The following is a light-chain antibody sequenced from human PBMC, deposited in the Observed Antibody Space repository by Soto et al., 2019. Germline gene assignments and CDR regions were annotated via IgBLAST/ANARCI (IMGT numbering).Light chain of an antibody. CDR1: QSVSSSY. V-gene: IGKV3-20*01. CDR2: GAS. J-gene: IGKJ1*01. Sequence: ELVLTQSPGTLSLSAGERATLSCRASQSVSSSYLAWYQQKPGQAPRLLIYGASSRATGIQDRFSGSGSGTEFTLTIRRLEPEDFAVYYCQQYGSSPTCGQGTKVDIK. CDR3: QQYGSSPT.